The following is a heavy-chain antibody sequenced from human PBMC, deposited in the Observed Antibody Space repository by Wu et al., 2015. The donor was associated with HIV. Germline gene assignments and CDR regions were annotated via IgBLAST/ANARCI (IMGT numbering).Heavy chain of an antibody. CDR2: IIPMFGTP. J-gene: IGHJ4*02. CDR1: GGNFNNDA. V-gene: IGHV1-69*05. D-gene: IGHD3-16*01. Sequence: QVQLVQSGAEVKNPGSSVKVSCKSSGGNFNNDALNWVRQAPGQGLEWMGGIIPMFGTPKYAQKFQDRVTITTDESTSTAYMELSSLTSEDTAIYYCATSLEVSGFDYWGQGTLVTVSS. CDR3: ATSLEVSGFDY.